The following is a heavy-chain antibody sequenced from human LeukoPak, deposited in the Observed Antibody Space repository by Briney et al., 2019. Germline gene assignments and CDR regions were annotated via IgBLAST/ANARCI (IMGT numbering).Heavy chain of an antibody. D-gene: IGHD2-2*01. CDR2: ISGSGGST. V-gene: IGHV3-23*01. J-gene: IGHJ4*02. CDR1: GFTFSSYA. Sequence: GGSLRLSCAASGFTFSSYALSWVRQAPGKGLEWVSAISGSGGSTYYADSVKGRFTISRDNSKNTLYLQLNSLRAEDTAVYYCAKGGVFAPAAPFDYWGQGTLVTVSS. CDR3: AKGGVFAPAAPFDY.